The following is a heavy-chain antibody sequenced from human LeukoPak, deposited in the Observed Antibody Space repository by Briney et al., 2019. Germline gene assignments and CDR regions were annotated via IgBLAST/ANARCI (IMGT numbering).Heavy chain of an antibody. V-gene: IGHV4-59*08. J-gene: IGHJ4*02. CDR2: IYYSGST. CDR1: GGSISGYY. CDR3: ARLRGIAVAGPTQPLFDY. Sequence: AETLCLTCTVSGGSISGYYWSWIRQPPGKGLEWVGDIYYSGSTNYNPSLKSRVTISVDRSKSQFSLKLSSVTAADTAVYYCARLRGIAVAGPTQPLFDYWGQGTVVTVSS. D-gene: IGHD6-19*01.